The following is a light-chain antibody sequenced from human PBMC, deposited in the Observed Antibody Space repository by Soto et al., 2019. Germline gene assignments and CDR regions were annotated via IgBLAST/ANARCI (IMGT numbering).Light chain of an antibody. CDR2: DAS. CDR1: QSVSSSY. Sequence: PGERVTLSCRASQSVSSSYLTWYQQKPGQAPRLLIYDASTRATGIPARFSGSGSGTDFTLTISSLQPEDFAVYYCQQDYNFTFGPGTKVDIK. J-gene: IGKJ3*01. V-gene: IGKV3D-7*01. CDR3: QQDYNFT.